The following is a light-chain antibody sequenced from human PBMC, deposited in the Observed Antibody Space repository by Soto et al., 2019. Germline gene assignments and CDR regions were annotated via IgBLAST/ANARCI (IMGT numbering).Light chain of an antibody. CDR3: QQYINWPRT. CDR2: EVS. V-gene: IGKV3-11*01. J-gene: IGKJ4*01. Sequence: EIALTQSPATLSLSPGERATLSCRASQTVSNSLAWYQQKPGQAPRLLIYEVSNRATGIPARFSGSGSGADFTLTISSLEPGDFALYYCQQYINWPRTFGGGTKVDIK. CDR1: QTVSNS.